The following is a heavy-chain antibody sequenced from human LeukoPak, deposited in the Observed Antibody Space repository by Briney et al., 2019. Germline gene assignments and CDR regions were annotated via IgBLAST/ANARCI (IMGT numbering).Heavy chain of an antibody. CDR1: GGSISSSSYY. Sequence: MSSETLSLTCTVSGGSISSSSYYWGWIRQPPGKGQEWIGSIYYSGSTYYNPSLKSRVTISEDTSKNQFSLKLSSVTAADTAVYYCARAFRGIFGVFEAFDIWGQGTMVTVSS. CDR3: ARAFRGIFGVFEAFDI. D-gene: IGHD3-3*01. CDR2: IYYSGST. V-gene: IGHV4-39*07. J-gene: IGHJ3*02.